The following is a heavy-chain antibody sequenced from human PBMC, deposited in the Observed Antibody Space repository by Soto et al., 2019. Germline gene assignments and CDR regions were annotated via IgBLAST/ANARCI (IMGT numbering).Heavy chain of an antibody. CDR1: GYSISSGYY. D-gene: IGHD5-12*01. CDR3: ARRIVATNLYYFDY. J-gene: IGHJ4*02. Sequence: PSETLSLTCAVSGYSISSGYYWGWIRQPPGKGLEWIGSIYHSGSTYYNPSLKSRVTISVDTSKNQFSLKLSSVTAADTAVYYCARRIVATNLYYFDYWGKGTMVTVS. CDR2: IYHSGST. V-gene: IGHV4-38-2*01.